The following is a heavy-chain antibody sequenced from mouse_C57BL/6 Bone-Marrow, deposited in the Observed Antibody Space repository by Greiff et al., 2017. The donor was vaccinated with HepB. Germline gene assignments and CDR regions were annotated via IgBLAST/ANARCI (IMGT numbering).Heavy chain of an antibody. CDR2: ISGGGGNT. J-gene: IGHJ4*01. CDR1: GFTFSSYT. D-gene: IGHD1-1*01. V-gene: IGHV5-9*01. Sequence: EVMLVESGGGLVKPGGSLKLSCAASGFTFSSYTMSWVRQTPEKRLEWVATISGGGGNTYYPDSVKGRFTISRDNAKNTLYLQMSSLRSEDTALYYCARQGGFYYGSSPYYYAMDYWGQGTSVTVSS. CDR3: ARQGGFYYGSSPYYYAMDY.